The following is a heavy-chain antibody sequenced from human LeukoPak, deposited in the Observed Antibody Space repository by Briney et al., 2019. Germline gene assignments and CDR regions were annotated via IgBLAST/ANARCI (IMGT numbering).Heavy chain of an antibody. CDR2: MSYDGSNK. J-gene: IGHJ4*02. CDR1: GFTFSSYG. Sequence: GGSLRLSCTASGFTFSSYGMHWVRQAPGKGREWVAVMSYDGSNKDYADSVKGRFTISGDNSKNTLYLQMNSLRAEDTAVYYCARRPIVGATWYYFDYWGQGTLVTVSS. CDR3: ARRPIVGATWYYFDY. V-gene: IGHV3-30*03. D-gene: IGHD1-26*01.